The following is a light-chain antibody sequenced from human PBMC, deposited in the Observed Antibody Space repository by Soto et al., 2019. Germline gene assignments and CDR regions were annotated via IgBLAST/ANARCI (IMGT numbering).Light chain of an antibody. V-gene: IGKV1-5*01. CDR3: QQYNSYSPLVK. CDR1: QSISSW. Sequence: DIQMTQSPSTLSASVGDRVTITCRASQSISSWLAWYQQKPGKAPKLLIYDASSLESGVPSRFSGSGSGTEFTLTISSLQPDDFATYYCQQYNSYSPLVKFGQGTKVDIK. CDR2: DAS. J-gene: IGKJ1*01.